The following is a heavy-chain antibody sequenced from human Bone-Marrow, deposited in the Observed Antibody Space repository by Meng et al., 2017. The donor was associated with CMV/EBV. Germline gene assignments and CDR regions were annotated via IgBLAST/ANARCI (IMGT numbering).Heavy chain of an antibody. CDR2: ISAYNGNT. V-gene: IGHV1-18*01. CDR3: ARLPGYCSSTSCYRYYYYYGMDV. CDR1: GYTFTSYG. J-gene: IGHJ6*02. Sequence: ASVKVSCQASGYTFTSYGISWVRQAPGQGLEWMGWISAYNGNTNYAQKLQGRVTMTTDTSTSTAYMELRSLRSDDTALYYCARLPGYCSSTSCYRYYYYYGMDVWGRGTTVTVSS. D-gene: IGHD2-2*01.